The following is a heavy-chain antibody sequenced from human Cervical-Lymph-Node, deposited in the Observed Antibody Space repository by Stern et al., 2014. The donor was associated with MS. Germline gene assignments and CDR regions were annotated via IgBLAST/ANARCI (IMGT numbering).Heavy chain of an antibody. CDR2: INPSAGNT. J-gene: IGHJ4*02. V-gene: IGHV1-46*01. CDR1: GYSFTSYF. CDR3: ARDEGADY. Sequence: VQLVESGAEMKKPGASVKGSCMASGYSFTSYFIIWVRQAPGQRLEWMVIINPSAGNTNYAQKFQGRVVMTSDTSTGTVYLELSSLRSEDTAVYYCARDEGADYWGQGTLVTVSS.